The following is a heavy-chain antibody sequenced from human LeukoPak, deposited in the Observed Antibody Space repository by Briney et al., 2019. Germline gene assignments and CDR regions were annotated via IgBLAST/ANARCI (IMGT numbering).Heavy chain of an antibody. CDR3: ARVTKTYYYYMDV. CDR1: GGSISSYY. CDR2: IYYSGST. V-gene: IGHV4-59*01. J-gene: IGHJ6*03. Sequence: PSETLSFTCTVSGGSISSYYWSWIRQPPGKGLEWIGYIYYSGSTNYNPSLKSRVTISVDTSKNQFSLKLSSVTAADTAVYYCARVTKTYYYYMDVWGKGTTVTVSS. D-gene: IGHD2-2*01.